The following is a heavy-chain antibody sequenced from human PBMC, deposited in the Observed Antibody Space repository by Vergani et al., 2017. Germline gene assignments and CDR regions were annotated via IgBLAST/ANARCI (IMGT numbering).Heavy chain of an antibody. D-gene: IGHD6-13*01. CDR3: ARYGGGISTQYYFDY. CDR1: GFSFSNYA. Sequence: EVQLLESGGGLVQPGGSLRLSCAASGFSFSNYAMTWVRQAPGKGLEWVSVITGSGGSTYYPGSVKGRFTVSRDNAKNSLYLQMNSLSAEDTAVYYCARYGGGISTQYYFDYWGQGTLVTVSS. CDR2: ITGSGGST. V-gene: IGHV3-23*01. J-gene: IGHJ4*02.